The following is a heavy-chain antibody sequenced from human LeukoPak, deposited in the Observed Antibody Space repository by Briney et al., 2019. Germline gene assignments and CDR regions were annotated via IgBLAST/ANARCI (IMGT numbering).Heavy chain of an antibody. CDR1: GFTFSNAW. V-gene: IGHV3-15*05. J-gene: IGHJ4*02. CDR2: IKSKTDGGTT. D-gene: IGHD1-7*01. Sequence: GGSLRLSCAASGFTFSNAWMSWVRQAPGKGLEWVGRIKSKTDGGTTDYAAPVKGRFTISRDNAKNTLYLQMNSLRAEDTAVYYCAGWDYQHEPHFDYWGQGTLVTVSS. CDR3: AGWDYQHEPHFDY.